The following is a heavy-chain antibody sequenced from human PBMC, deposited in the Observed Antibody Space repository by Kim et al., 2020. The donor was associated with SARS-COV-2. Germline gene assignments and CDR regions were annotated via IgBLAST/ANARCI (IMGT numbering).Heavy chain of an antibody. J-gene: IGHJ4*02. V-gene: IGHV4-30-2*04. CDR3: ASQYCSGGSCDY. Sequence: YSNPSLKSRVTISVDTSKNQFSLKLSSVTAADTAVYYCASQYCSGGSCDYWGQGTLVTVSS. D-gene: IGHD2-15*01.